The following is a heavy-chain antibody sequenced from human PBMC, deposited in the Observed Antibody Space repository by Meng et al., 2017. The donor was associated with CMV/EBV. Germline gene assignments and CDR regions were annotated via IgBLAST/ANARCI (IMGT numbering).Heavy chain of an antibody. V-gene: IGHV3-21*01. CDR1: GLTVSSNY. CDR2: ISSSSSYI. CDR3: ARGGKGV. J-gene: IGHJ6*02. Sequence: GESLKISCAVSGLTVSSNYMSWVRQAPGKGLEWVSSISSSSSYIYYADSVKGRFTISRDNAKNSLYLQMNSLRAEDTAVYYCARGGKGVWGQGTTVTVSS.